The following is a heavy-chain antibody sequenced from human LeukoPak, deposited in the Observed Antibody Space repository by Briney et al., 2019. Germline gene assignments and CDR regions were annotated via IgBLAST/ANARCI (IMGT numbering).Heavy chain of an antibody. D-gene: IGHD3-16*01. J-gene: IGHJ5*02. V-gene: IGHV3-73*01. CDR1: GFTFSGSA. CDR2: IRSKTNSYAT. CDR3: ARDRTSYASWFDP. Sequence: GGSLRLSCAASGFTFSGSAMHWVRQASGKGLEWVGRIRSKTNSYATSYAASVKGRFALSRDDSKNTAYLQMNSLKTEDTAVYYCARDRTSYASWFDPWGQGTLVTVSS.